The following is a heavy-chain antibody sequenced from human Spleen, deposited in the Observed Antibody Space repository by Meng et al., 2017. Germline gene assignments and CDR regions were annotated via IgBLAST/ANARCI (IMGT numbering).Heavy chain of an antibody. J-gene: IGHJ5*02. CDR1: GGSISSGRYY. CDR2: VYYSGIT. CDR3: ARDLWELRYKAPFDP. Sequence: LPLQESGPGLVKPSETLSLTCAVSGGSISSGRYYWNWIRQAPGKGLEWIGSVYYSGITYYNPSLESRVTISVDTSKNQFSLKLSSVTAADTAVYYCARDLWELRYKAPFDPWGQGILVTVSS. V-gene: IGHV4-39*07. D-gene: IGHD3-16*01.